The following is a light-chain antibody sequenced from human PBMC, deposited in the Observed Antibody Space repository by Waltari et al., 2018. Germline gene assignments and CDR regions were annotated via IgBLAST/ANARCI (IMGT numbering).Light chain of an antibody. J-gene: IGKJ1*01. CDR1: QNIGHY. V-gene: IGKV3-20*01. CDR2: GTS. CDR3: QHNVRLPAT. Sequence: IVLTQSPGTLSLSPGGRATLSCRPSQNIGHYLAWYQQKPGQAPRLLIYGTSSRAAGIPDRFSGSGSGADVSLTIARLEPDDFAVYGCQHNVRLPATFGQGTKV.